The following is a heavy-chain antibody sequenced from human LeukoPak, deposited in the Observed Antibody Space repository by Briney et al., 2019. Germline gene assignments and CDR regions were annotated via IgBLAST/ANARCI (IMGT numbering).Heavy chain of an antibody. Sequence: GGSLRLSCAAFDFTFSNYAISWVRQSPGKGLEWVSGISWNSGSIGYADSVKGRFTISRDNAKNSLYLQMNSLRAEDMALYYCAKGDAAGGFDYWGQGTLVTVSS. V-gene: IGHV3-9*03. CDR3: AKGDAAGGFDY. D-gene: IGHD6-13*01. J-gene: IGHJ4*02. CDR1: DFTFSNYA. CDR2: ISWNSGSI.